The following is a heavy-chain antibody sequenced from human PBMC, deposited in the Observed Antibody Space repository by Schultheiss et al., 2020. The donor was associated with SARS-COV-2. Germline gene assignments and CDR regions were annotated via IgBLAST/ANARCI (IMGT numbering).Heavy chain of an antibody. D-gene: IGHD5-18*01. CDR3: ARDPRGPFVDTAMGDY. J-gene: IGHJ4*02. Sequence: ASVKVSCKASGYTFNSYYMHWVRQAPGQGLEWMGWISAYNGNTNYAQKLQGRVTMTTDTSTSTAYMELRSLRSDDTAVYYCARDPRGPFVDTAMGDYWGQGTLVTVSS. V-gene: IGHV1-18*04. CDR1: GYTFNSYY. CDR2: ISAYNGNT.